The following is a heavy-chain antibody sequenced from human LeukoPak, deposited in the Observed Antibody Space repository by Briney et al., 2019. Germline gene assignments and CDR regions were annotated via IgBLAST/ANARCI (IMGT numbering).Heavy chain of an antibody. Sequence: PSETLSLTCTVSGGSISSYYWSWIRQPPGKGLEWIGYIYYSGSTNYNPSLKSRVTISVDTSKNQFSLKLSSVTAADTAVYYCARSITMVRGGLYYFDYWGQGTLVTVSS. D-gene: IGHD3-10*01. CDR1: GGSISSYY. CDR2: IYYSGST. V-gene: IGHV4-59*01. J-gene: IGHJ4*02. CDR3: ARSITMVRGGLYYFDY.